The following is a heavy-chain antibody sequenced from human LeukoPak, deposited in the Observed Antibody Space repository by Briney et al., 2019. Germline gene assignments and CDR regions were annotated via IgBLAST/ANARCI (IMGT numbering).Heavy chain of an antibody. CDR1: GFTFSSYS. V-gene: IGHV3-21*04. CDR3: ATLYGSGNLEDY. Sequence: GGSLRLSCAASGFTFSSYSMNWVRQAPGKGLEWVSSISSSSSYIYYADSVKGRFTISRDNAKNSLYLQMNSLRAEDTALYYCATLYGSGNLEDYWGQGTLVTVSS. CDR2: ISSSSSYI. D-gene: IGHD3-10*01. J-gene: IGHJ4*02.